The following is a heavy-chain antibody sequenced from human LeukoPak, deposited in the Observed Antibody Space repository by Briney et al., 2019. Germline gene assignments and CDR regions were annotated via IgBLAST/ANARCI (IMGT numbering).Heavy chain of an antibody. V-gene: IGHV3-20*04. J-gene: IGHJ4*02. Sequence: GGSLRLSCAASGFTFDDYGMSWVRRAPGKGLEWVSGINWNGGSTGYADSVKGRFTISRDNAKNSLYLQMNSLRAEDTALYYCARDWAFFSSSSGGYFDYWGQGTLVTVSS. CDR3: ARDWAFFSSSSGGYFDY. CDR1: GFTFDDYG. CDR2: INWNGGST. D-gene: IGHD6-6*01.